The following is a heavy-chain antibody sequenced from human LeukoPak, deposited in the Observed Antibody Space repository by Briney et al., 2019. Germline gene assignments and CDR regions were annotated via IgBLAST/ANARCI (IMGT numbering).Heavy chain of an antibody. J-gene: IGHJ5*02. V-gene: IGHV3-43D*03. Sequence: GGSLRLPCAASGFTFDDYAMHWVRQAPGKGLEWVSLISWNGASTYYADSVKGRFTISRDNGKNSLYLQMNSLRAEDTAFYYCAKDGVVAALGDNWFDPWGQGTLVTVSS. CDR2: ISWNGAST. CDR1: GFTFDDYA. D-gene: IGHD2-15*01. CDR3: AKDGVVAALGDNWFDP.